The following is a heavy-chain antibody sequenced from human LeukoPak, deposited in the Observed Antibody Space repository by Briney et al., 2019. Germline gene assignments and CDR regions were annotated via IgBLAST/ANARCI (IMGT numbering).Heavy chain of an antibody. CDR1: GFTFSSYG. V-gene: IGHV3-33*01. J-gene: IGHJ5*02. CDR2: IWYDGSNK. CDR3: ARDSGNYYGSGSYPIGFDP. D-gene: IGHD3-10*01. Sequence: GGSLRLSCAASGFTFSSYGMHWVRQAPGKGLEWVAVIWYDGSNKYYADSVKGRFTISRDNSKSTLYLQMNSLRAEDTAVYYCARDSGNYYGSGSYPIGFDPWGQGTLVTVSS.